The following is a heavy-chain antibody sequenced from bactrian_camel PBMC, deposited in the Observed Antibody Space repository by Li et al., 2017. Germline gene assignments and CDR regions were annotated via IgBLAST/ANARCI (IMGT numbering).Heavy chain of an antibody. J-gene: IGHJ4*01. CDR1: GYRFRNYC. CDR3: AAGGRGVEPPLYCRTPQTTTY. D-gene: IGHD3*01. CDR2: IDTNGIY. Sequence: QLVESGGGSVQAGGSLNLSCEASGYRFRNYCVAWFRQVPGREREQVAIIDTNGIYGYSESVKGRFAISKDSARNTLHLDMDNLKPEDTAVYYCAAGGRGVEPPLYCRTPQTTTYWGQGTQVTVSS. V-gene: IGHV3S6*01.